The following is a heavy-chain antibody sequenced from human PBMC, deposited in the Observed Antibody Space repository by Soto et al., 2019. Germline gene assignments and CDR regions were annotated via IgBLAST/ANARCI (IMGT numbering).Heavy chain of an antibody. CDR2: INAGNGNT. V-gene: IGHV1-3*01. J-gene: IGHJ4*02. Sequence: ASVKVSCKASGYTFTSYAMHWVRQAPGQRLEWMGWINAGNGNTKYSQKFQGRVTMTTDTSTSTAYMELRSLRSDDTAVYYCARSEPGPYYYDSSGLDYSGQGTLVTVSS. CDR1: GYTFTSYA. D-gene: IGHD3-22*01. CDR3: ARSEPGPYYYDSSGLDY.